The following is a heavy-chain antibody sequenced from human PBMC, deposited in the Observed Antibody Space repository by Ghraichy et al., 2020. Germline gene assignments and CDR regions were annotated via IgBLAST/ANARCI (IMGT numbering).Heavy chain of an antibody. Sequence: SQTLSLTCAISGDSVSSNSAAWNWIRQSPSRGLEWLGRTYYRSKWYNDYAVSVKSRITINPDTSKNQFSLQLNSVTPEDTAVYYYAKEKVYGDYVGDFDYWGQGTLVTVSS. J-gene: IGHJ4*02. D-gene: IGHD4-17*01. CDR2: TYYRSKWYN. CDR3: AKEKVYGDYVGDFDY. CDR1: GDSVSSNSAA. V-gene: IGHV6-1*01.